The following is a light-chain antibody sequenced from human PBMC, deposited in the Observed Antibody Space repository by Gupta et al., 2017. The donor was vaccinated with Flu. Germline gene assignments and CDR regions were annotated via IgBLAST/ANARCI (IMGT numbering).Light chain of an antibody. CDR3: MQSLQTPSLT. J-gene: IGKJ4*01. CDR2: MRS. Sequence: IVMTQSPLSLSITPGEPASISCRSSQSLLHNNVTYYVDWYLQKPGQSPQLLIYMRSKRSSGVPDRFSGIGSWTFVTLTITRVEPEDVGVYYCMQSLQTPSLTFGGGTRVEIK. CDR1: QSLLHNNVTYY. V-gene: IGKV2-28*01.